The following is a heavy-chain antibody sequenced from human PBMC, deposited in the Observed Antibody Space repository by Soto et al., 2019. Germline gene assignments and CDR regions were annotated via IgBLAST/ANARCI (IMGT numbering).Heavy chain of an antibody. J-gene: IGHJ4*02. CDR2: IKSMPDGGTT. CDR1: GFSFTYAW. V-gene: IGHV3-15*07. CDR3: AADLPDWGAYGFDY. Sequence: EVQLVESGGGLVEPGGALRLSCAASGFSFTYAWLNWVRQAPGQGLEWVGRIKSMPDGGTTDYAAPVKGRFTILRDDLENTVYLQTNSLKTDDTSVYYCAADLPDWGAYGFDYRGQGTLVTLSP. D-gene: IGHD3-16*01.